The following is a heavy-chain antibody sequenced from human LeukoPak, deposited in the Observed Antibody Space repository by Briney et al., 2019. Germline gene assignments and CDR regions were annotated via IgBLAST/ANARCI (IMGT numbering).Heavy chain of an antibody. J-gene: IGHJ4*02. D-gene: IGHD2-2*01. Sequence: ASVKVSFKASGYTFTGYYMHWVRQAPGQGLEWMGWINPNSGGTNYAQKFQGRVTMTRDTSISTAYMDLSRLRSDDTAVYYCARGFVGSAANFDYWGQGTLVTVSS. CDR3: ARGFVGSAANFDY. CDR1: GYTFTGYY. V-gene: IGHV1-2*02. CDR2: INPNSGGT.